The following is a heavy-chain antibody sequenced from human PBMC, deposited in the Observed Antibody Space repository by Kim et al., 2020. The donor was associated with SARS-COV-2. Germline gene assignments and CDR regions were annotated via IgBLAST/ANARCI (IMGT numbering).Heavy chain of an antibody. Sequence: GGSLRLSCAASGFTFSSYGMHWVRQAPGKGLEWVAVISYDGSNKYYADSVKGRFTISRDNSKNTLYLQMNSLRAEDTAVYYCAKSYGSGSYHDYWGQGTLVTVSS. CDR3: AKSYGSGSYHDY. V-gene: IGHV3-30*18. J-gene: IGHJ4*02. CDR2: ISYDGSNK. CDR1: GFTFSSYG. D-gene: IGHD3-10*01.